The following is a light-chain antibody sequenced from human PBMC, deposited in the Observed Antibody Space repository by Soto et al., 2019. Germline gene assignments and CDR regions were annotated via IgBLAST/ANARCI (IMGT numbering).Light chain of an antibody. J-gene: IGKJ5*01. V-gene: IGKV1-39*01. CDR3: QQSYRTLIT. CDR2: GAS. CDR1: QSISNY. Sequence: DIQMTQSPSSLSASVGDTVTITCRTSQSISNYLNWYQQTPGNAPKFLIYGASSLQSGVPSRFSGSGSGTNFTLTISGLQLEDFATYFCQQSYRTLITFGQGTRPEMK.